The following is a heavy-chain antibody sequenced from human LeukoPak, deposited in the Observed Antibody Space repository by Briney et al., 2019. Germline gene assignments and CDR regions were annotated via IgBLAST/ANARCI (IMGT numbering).Heavy chain of an antibody. J-gene: IGHJ4*02. Sequence: ASVRVSCTASGYTFTSYGISWVRQAPGQGLEWMGWISAYNGNTNYAQKLQGRVTMTTDTSTSTAYMELRSLRSDDTAVYYCARDSIFYGSGSYYHYWGRGTLVTVSS. CDR2: ISAYNGNT. D-gene: IGHD3-10*01. CDR1: GYTFTSYG. V-gene: IGHV1-18*01. CDR3: ARDSIFYGSGSYYHY.